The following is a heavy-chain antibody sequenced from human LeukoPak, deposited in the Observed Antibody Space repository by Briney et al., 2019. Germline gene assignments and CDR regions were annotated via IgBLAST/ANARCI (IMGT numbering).Heavy chain of an antibody. J-gene: IGHJ4*02. CDR1: GFIFSDYW. CDR2: ISYDGSNK. V-gene: IGHV3-30-3*01. Sequence: GGSLRLSCTASGFIFSDYWMSWVRQAPGKGLEWVAVISYDGSNKYYADSVKGRFTISRDNSKNTLYLQMNSLRAEDTAVYYCARGSDIAVAGTELAYWGQGTLVTVSS. D-gene: IGHD6-19*01. CDR3: ARGSDIAVAGTELAY.